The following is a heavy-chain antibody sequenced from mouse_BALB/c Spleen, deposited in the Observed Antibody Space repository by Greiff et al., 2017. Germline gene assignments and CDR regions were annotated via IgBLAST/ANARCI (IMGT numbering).Heavy chain of an antibody. J-gene: IGHJ2*01. CDR1: GFTFSSYA. CDR3: ARQGSSSYSDY. D-gene: IGHD1-1*01. Sequence: EVQRVESGGGLVKPGGSLKLSCAASGFTFSSYAMSWVRQTPEKRLEWVATISSGGSYTYYPDSVKGRFTISRDNAKNTLYLQMSSLRSEDTAMYYCARQGSSSYSDYWGQGTTLTVSS. CDR2: ISSGGSYT. V-gene: IGHV5-9-3*01.